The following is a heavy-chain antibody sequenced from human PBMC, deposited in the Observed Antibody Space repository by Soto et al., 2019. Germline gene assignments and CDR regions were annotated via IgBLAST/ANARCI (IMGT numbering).Heavy chain of an antibody. CDR1: GGTFSSYA. CDR2: IIPIFGTA. CDR3: ARSYCSGGSCYSGWFDP. D-gene: IGHD2-15*01. Sequence: SGKVSCKASGGTFSSYAISWVRQAPGQGLEWMGGIIPIFGTANYAQKFQGRVTITADESTSTAYMELSSLRSEDTAVYYCARSYCSGGSCYSGWFDPWGQGTLVTVSS. J-gene: IGHJ5*02. V-gene: IGHV1-69*13.